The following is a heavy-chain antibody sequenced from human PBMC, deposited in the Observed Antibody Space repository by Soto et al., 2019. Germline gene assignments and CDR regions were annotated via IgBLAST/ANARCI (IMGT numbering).Heavy chain of an antibody. D-gene: IGHD4-17*01. CDR2: IIPIFGTA. J-gene: IGHJ5*02. V-gene: IGHV1-69*06. CDR3: ARADGDYFNWFDP. Sequence: QVQLVQSGAEVKKPGSLVKVSCKASGGTFSSYAISWVRQDPGQVLEWMGGIIPIFGTANYAQKFQGRVTITADKSTSTAYMELSSLRSEDTAVYYCARADGDYFNWFDPWGQGTLVTVSS. CDR1: GGTFSSYA.